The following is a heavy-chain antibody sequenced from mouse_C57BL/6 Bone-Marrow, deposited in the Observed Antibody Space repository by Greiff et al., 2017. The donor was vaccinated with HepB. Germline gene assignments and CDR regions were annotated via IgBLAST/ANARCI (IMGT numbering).Heavy chain of an antibody. CDR3: ARGYGKRSLDY. CDR2: INPSSGYT. Sequence: QVQLQQSGAELARPGASVKMSFKASGYTFTSYTMHWVKQRPGQGLEWIGYINPSSGYTKYNQKFKDKATLTADKSSSTAYMQLSSLTSEDSAVYYCARGYGKRSLDYWGQGTTLTVSS. J-gene: IGHJ2*01. D-gene: IGHD1-1*01. V-gene: IGHV1-4*01. CDR1: GYTFTSYT.